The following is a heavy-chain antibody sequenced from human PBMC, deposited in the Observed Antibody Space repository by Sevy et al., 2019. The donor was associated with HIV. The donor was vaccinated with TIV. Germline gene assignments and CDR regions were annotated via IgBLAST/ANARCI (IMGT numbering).Heavy chain of an antibody. V-gene: IGHV3-21*01. CDR2: ISSSSSYI. Sequence: GGSLRLSCAASGITFTIYTMYWVRQAPGKGLEWVSSISSSSSYIYYADSVKGRFTISRDNAKSSLYLQMNSLRAEDTAVYYCAREDSNGVCYSHWGQGTLVTVSS. D-gene: IGHD2-8*01. CDR3: AREDSNGVCYSH. CDR1: GITFTIYT. J-gene: IGHJ4*02.